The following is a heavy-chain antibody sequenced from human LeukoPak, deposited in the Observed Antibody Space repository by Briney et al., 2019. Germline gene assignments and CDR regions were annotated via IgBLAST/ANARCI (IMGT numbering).Heavy chain of an antibody. V-gene: IGHV4-4*07. CDR1: GGSISSYY. CDR3: ARGRSSSSWRAYYFDY. Sequence: SETLSLTCTVSGGSISSYYWSWIRQPAGKGLEWIGRIYTSGSTNYNPSLKSRVTMSVDMSKNQFSLKLSSVTAADTAVYYCARGRSSSSWRAYYFDYWGQGTLVTVSS. CDR2: IYTSGST. D-gene: IGHD6-6*01. J-gene: IGHJ4*02.